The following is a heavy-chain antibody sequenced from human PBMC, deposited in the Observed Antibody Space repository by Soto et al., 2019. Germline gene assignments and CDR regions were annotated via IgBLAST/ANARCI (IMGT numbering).Heavy chain of an antibody. Sequence: QPVGSLRLSCAASGFIFENFGMSWARQAPGKGLEWISSISGSGFKKYYADSVKGRFTISRDNSKSTVYLELNNLSAEDTAVYHCAKNQGVELVPLATVDWFDPWGQGSVVTVSS. CDR3: AKNQGVELVPLATVDWFDP. V-gene: IGHV3-23*01. CDR1: GFIFENFG. CDR2: ISGSGFKK. D-gene: IGHD1-26*01. J-gene: IGHJ5*02.